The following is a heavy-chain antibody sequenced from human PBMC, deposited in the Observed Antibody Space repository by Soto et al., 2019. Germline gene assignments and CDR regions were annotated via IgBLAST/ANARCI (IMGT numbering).Heavy chain of an antibody. CDR1: GFTFSSYG. CDR3: VREISVAGVYYQSILES. J-gene: IGHJ4*01. Sequence: GGSLGLSCTASGFTFSSYGMNWVRQAPGKGLEWVSSISSSSSTIYYADSVRGRFTISRDNAKNSLYLQMNSLRDEDTAVYYCVREISVAGVYYQSILESWGHGTLVTVSS. CDR2: ISSSSSTI. D-gene: IGHD6-19*01. V-gene: IGHV3-48*02.